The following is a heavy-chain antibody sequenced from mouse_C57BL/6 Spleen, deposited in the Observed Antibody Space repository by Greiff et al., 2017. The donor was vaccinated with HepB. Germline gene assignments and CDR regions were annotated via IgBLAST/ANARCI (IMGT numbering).Heavy chain of an antibody. CDR1: GFSLTSYG. CDR3: AKNAYYYGSSFDY. V-gene: IGHV2-5*01. CDR2: IWRGGST. J-gene: IGHJ2*01. D-gene: IGHD1-1*01. Sequence: VQVVESGPGLVQPSQSLSITCTVSGFSLTSYGVHWVRQSPGKGLEWLGVIWRGGSTDYNAAFMSRLSITKDNSKSQVFFKMNSLQADDTAIYYCAKNAYYYGSSFDYWGQGTTLTVSS.